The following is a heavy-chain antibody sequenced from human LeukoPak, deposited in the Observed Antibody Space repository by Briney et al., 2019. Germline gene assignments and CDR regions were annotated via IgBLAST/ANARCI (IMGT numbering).Heavy chain of an antibody. D-gene: IGHD5-12*01. Sequence: SETLSLTCTVSGGSISSGGYYWSWIRQHPGKGLEWIGYIYYSGSTYYNPSLKSRVTISVDTSKNQFSLKLSSVTAADTAVYHCARVPSGYDGGYFDYWGQGTLVTVSS. CDR2: IYYSGST. CDR1: GGSISSGGYY. J-gene: IGHJ4*02. V-gene: IGHV4-31*03. CDR3: ARVPSGYDGGYFDY.